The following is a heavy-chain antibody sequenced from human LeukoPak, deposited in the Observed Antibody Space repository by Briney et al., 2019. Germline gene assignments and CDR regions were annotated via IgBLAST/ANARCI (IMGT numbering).Heavy chain of an antibody. CDR3: ARDRADGYNYGDYFDN. V-gene: IGHV3-33*01. J-gene: IGHJ4*02. CDR1: GFTFSTYG. D-gene: IGHD5-18*01. Sequence: GGSLRLSCAASGFTFSTYGMHWVRQAPGKGLDWVAVIWYDGSEKYYADSVKGRFTISRDNSKNTVYLQMDSLRAEDTAVYYCARDRADGYNYGDYFDNWGQGTLVTVSS. CDR2: IWYDGSEK.